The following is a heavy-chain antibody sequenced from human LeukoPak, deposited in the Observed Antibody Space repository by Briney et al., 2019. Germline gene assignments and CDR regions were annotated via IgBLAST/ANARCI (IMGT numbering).Heavy chain of an antibody. V-gene: IGHV3-7*01. CDR3: ARPGSGWYPYYFDY. J-gene: IGHJ4*02. D-gene: IGHD6-19*01. CDR1: GFTFSSYW. Sequence: PGGSLRLSCAASGFTFSSYWMSWVRQAPGKGLEWVANIKQDGSEKYYVDSVKGRFTISRDNAKNSLYLQMNSLRAEDTAVYYRARPGSGWYPYYFDYWGQGTLVTVSS. CDR2: IKQDGSEK.